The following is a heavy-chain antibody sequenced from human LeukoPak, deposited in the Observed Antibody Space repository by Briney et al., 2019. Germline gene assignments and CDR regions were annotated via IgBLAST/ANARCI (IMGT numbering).Heavy chain of an antibody. Sequence: PSETLSLTCTVSGGSISSYYWSWIRQPPGKGLEWVGYIYYSGSTKYNPSLKSRVTISVDTSKNQFSLKLSSVTAADTAVYYCARVGSSGWYEADYWGQGTLVTVSS. CDR1: GGSISSYY. CDR2: IYYSGST. V-gene: IGHV4-59*01. CDR3: ARVGSSGWYEADY. D-gene: IGHD6-19*01. J-gene: IGHJ4*02.